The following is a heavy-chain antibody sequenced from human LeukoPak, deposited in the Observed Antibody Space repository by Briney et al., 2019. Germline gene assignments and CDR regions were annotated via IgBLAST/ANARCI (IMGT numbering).Heavy chain of an antibody. Sequence: PGGSLRLSCAASGFTFSNHLKHWVRQAPSKGLELVALISDDGNNKYYADSVQGRFTIARDNSKNTLYLQMNSLRAEDTAVYYCAKDRPGITVAGALDYWGQGALVTVSS. V-gene: IGHV3-30*04. CDR2: ISDDGNNK. J-gene: IGHJ4*02. D-gene: IGHD6-19*01. CDR3: AKDRPGITVAGALDY. CDR1: GFTFSNHL.